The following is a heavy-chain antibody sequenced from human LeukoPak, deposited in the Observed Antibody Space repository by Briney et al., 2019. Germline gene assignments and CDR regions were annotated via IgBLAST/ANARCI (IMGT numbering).Heavy chain of an antibody. J-gene: IGHJ4*02. Sequence: PGGSLRLSCAASGFTVSSNYMSWVRQAPGKGLEWVSVIYSGGSTYYADSVKGRFTISRDNSKNTLYLQMNSLRAEDTAVYYCAGSMAKYYFDYWGQGTLVIVSP. CDR3: AGSMAKYYFDY. CDR2: IYSGGST. V-gene: IGHV3-53*01. D-gene: IGHD2/OR15-2a*01. CDR1: GFTVSSNY.